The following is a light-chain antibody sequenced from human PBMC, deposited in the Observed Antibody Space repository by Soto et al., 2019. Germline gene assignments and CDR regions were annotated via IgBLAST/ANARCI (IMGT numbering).Light chain of an antibody. V-gene: IGKV3-20*01. CDR1: QSVSSN. CDR3: QQYGSSLWT. Sequence: EIVMTQSPATLSVSPGERATLSCRASQSVSSNFAWYQQKPGQAPRLLIYGASSRATGIPDRFSGSGSGTDFTLTISRLEPEDFAVYYCQQYGSSLWTFGQGTKVDIK. J-gene: IGKJ1*01. CDR2: GAS.